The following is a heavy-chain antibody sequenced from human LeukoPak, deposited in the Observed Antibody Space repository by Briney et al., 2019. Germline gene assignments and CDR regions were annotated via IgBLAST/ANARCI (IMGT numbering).Heavy chain of an antibody. J-gene: IGHJ6*02. CDR1: GFTFSSYE. D-gene: IGHD3-10*01. Sequence: PGGSLRLSCAASGFTFSSYEMNWVRQAPGKGLEWVSYISSSGSTIYYADSVKGRFTISRDNAKNSLYLQMNSLRAEDTAVYYCARTNYYGSGSYYYYYYGMDVWGQGTTVTVSS. CDR3: ARTNYYGSGSYYYYYYGMDV. V-gene: IGHV3-48*03. CDR2: ISSSGSTI.